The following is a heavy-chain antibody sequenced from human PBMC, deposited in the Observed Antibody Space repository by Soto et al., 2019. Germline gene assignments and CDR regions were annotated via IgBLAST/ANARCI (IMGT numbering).Heavy chain of an antibody. CDR3: ARQISYYGDYTYFDY. V-gene: IGHV4-59*08. CDR2: IYYSGST. D-gene: IGHD4-17*01. J-gene: IGHJ4*02. Sequence: SETLSLTCTVSGGSISSYYWSWIRQPPGKGLEWIGYIYYSGSTNYNPSLKSRVTISVDTSKNQFSLKLSPVTAADTAVYYCARQISYYGDYTYFDYWGQGTLVTVSS. CDR1: GGSISSYY.